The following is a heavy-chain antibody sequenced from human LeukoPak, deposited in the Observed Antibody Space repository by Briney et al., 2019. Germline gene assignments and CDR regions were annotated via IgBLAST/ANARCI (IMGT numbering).Heavy chain of an antibody. Sequence: GGSLRLSCAASGLTFSSYAMSWVRQAPGKGLEWVSAISGSGGSTYYADSVKGRFTISRDNSKNTLYLQMDSLRAEDTAVYYCAKVFTVYRLSASDYWGQGTLVTVSS. V-gene: IGHV3-23*01. J-gene: IGHJ4*02. CDR2: ISGSGGST. CDR1: GLTFSSYA. D-gene: IGHD3-3*01. CDR3: AKVFTVYRLSASDY.